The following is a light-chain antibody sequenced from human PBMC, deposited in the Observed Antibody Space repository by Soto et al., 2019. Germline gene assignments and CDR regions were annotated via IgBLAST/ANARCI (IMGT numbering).Light chain of an antibody. CDR2: DAS. V-gene: IGKV3-11*01. J-gene: IGKJ2*01. Sequence: EIVLRQSPATLSLSPGERATLSCRASQSVSSYLAWYQQKPGQAPRLLIYDASNRATGIPARFSGSGSGTDFTLTISSLEPEDFAVYYCQQRSTWPRTFGQGTKLEI. CDR3: QQRSTWPRT. CDR1: QSVSSY.